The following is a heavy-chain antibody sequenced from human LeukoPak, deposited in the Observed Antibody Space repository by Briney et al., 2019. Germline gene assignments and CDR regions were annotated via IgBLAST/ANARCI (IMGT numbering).Heavy chain of an antibody. CDR1: GGSISSSSYY. Sequence: SETLSLTCTVSGGSISSSSYYWGWIRQPPGKGLEWIGSIYYSGSTYDNPSLKRRVTISVDTSKNQFSLKLSYVTAADTAVYYCARQRYYGSGSYFSSGPWYFDLWGRGTLVTVSS. J-gene: IGHJ2*01. CDR3: ARQRYYGSGSYFSSGPWYFDL. D-gene: IGHD3-10*01. V-gene: IGHV4-39*01. CDR2: IYYSGST.